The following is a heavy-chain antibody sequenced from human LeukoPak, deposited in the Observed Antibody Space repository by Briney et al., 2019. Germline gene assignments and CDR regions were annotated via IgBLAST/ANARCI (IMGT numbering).Heavy chain of an antibody. CDR1: GFTFSRYA. CDR2: ISGGGGST. D-gene: IGHD1-7*01. V-gene: IGHV3-23*01. Sequence: VGSLRLSCAASGFTFSRYAMSWVRQAPGKGLQWGSVISGGGGSTYYADSVKGQFTISRDNSKNTLYLQMNSLRAEDTAVYYCAKAQGVTWNYVPFDYCGQGTLVTVSS. J-gene: IGHJ4*02. CDR3: AKAQGVTWNYVPFDY.